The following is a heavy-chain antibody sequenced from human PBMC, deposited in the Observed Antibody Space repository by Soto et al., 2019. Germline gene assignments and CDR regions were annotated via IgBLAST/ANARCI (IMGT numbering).Heavy chain of an antibody. CDR1: GFTFSSYS. D-gene: IGHD2-15*01. CDR2: ISSSSSYI. V-gene: IGHV3-21*01. CDR3: AREDIVVVVAATPYYYYGMDV. Sequence: GGSLRLSCTASGFTFSSYSMNWVRQAPGKGLEWVSSISSSSSYIYYADSVKGRFTISRDNAKNSLYLQMNSLRAEDTAVYYCAREDIVVVVAATPYYYYGMDVWGQGTTVTVSS. J-gene: IGHJ6*02.